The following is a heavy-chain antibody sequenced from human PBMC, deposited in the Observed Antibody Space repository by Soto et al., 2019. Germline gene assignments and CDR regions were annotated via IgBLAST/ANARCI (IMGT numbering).Heavy chain of an antibody. CDR1: GYTFTSYD. J-gene: IGHJ1*01. CDR2: MNPNSGNT. CDR3: ARDAKYSSGWLLRAEYFQH. Sequence: GASVKVSCKASGYTFTSYDINWVRQATGQGLEWMGWMNPNSGNTGYAQKFQGRVTMTRNTSISTAYMELSSLRSEDTAVYYCARDAKYSSGWLLRAEYFQHWGQGTLVTVSS. D-gene: IGHD6-19*01. V-gene: IGHV1-8*01.